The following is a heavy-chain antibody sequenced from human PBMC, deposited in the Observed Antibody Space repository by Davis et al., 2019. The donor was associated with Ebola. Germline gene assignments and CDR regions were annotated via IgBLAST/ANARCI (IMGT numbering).Heavy chain of an antibody. V-gene: IGHV3-30*18. CDR2: ISYDGSNK. J-gene: IGHJ2*01. D-gene: IGHD3-10*01. CDR3: AKVGSYWDFDV. CDR1: GFTFSAYS. Sequence: GESLKISCAASGFTFSAYSMNWVRQAPGKGLEWVAVISYDGSNKYYADSVKGRFTISRDNSKNTLYLQMNSLRAEDTAVYYCAKVGSYWDFDVWGRGTLVTVSS.